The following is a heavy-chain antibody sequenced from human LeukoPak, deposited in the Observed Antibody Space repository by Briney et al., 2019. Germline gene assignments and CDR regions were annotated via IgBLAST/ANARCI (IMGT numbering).Heavy chain of an antibody. CDR1: GFTFSRYS. J-gene: IGHJ3*02. D-gene: IGHD3-10*01. CDR3: ARDWGHYGSGRTTPSYAFDI. Sequence: GSLRLSCATSGFTFSRYSMNWVRQAPGKGLEWVSSISTSSSYIYYADSVKGRFTISRDNAKNSLYLQMNSLRAEDTAVYYCARDWGHYGSGRTTPSYAFDIWGQGTMVTVSS. CDR2: ISTSSSYI. V-gene: IGHV3-21*04.